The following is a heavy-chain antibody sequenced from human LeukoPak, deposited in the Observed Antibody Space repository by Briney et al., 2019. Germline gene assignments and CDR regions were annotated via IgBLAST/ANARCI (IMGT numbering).Heavy chain of an antibody. CDR1: GYTFTSYG. J-gene: IGHJ5*02. CDR3: ARDGELGGQTPFDP. D-gene: IGHD3-10*01. Sequence: SVKVSCKASGYTFTSYGISWVRQAPGQGLEWMGGIIPIFGTANYAQKFQGRVTITADESTSTAYMELSSLRSEDTAVYYCARDGELGGQTPFDPWGQGTLVTVSS. CDR2: IIPIFGTA. V-gene: IGHV1-69*13.